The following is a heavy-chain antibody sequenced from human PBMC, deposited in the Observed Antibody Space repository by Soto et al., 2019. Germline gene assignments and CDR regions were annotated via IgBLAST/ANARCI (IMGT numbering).Heavy chain of an antibody. D-gene: IGHD3-10*01. J-gene: IGHJ4*02. Sequence: QVQLQQWGAGLLKPSETLSLTCAVYGGSFSGYYWTWFRQPPGKGLECIGEISPSGTTRYIPSLKSRVTISADTSKNQFSLKVTSVTAADTAVYYCVTSLWFGTQPEIWGQGALVTVSS. CDR3: VTSLWFGTQPEI. CDR1: GGSFSGYY. CDR2: ISPSGTT. V-gene: IGHV4-34*01.